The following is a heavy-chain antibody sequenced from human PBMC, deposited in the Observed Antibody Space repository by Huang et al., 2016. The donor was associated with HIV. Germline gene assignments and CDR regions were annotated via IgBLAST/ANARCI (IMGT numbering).Heavy chain of an antibody. CDR3: ARDHHDFWRGYRRMYFFDH. CDR1: GGSISTPY. D-gene: IGHD3-3*01. V-gene: IGHV4-59*11. J-gene: IGHJ4*02. Sequence: QVQLQESGQGLVKPSETLSLTCTVSGGSISTPYWSWIRQPPGKGLELIGSIDYSGSTHYSPPLESRVTIFLDTSKNQFSLRVNSVTAADTAMYYCARDHHDFWRGYRRMYFFDHWGQGTLVTVSS. CDR2: IDYSGST.